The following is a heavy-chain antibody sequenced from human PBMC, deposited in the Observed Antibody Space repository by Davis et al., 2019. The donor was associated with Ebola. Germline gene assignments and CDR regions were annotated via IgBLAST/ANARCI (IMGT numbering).Heavy chain of an antibody. CDR3: ARDGDMVRGVIIYYYYGMDV. Sequence: ASVKVSCKASGYTFTGYYMHWVRQAPGQGLEWMGWISAYNGNTNYAQKLQGRVTMTTDTSTSTAYMELRSLRSDDTAVYYCARDGDMVRGVIIYYYYGMDVWGQGTTVTVSS. J-gene: IGHJ6*02. V-gene: IGHV1-18*04. CDR2: ISAYNGNT. D-gene: IGHD3-10*01. CDR1: GYTFTGYY.